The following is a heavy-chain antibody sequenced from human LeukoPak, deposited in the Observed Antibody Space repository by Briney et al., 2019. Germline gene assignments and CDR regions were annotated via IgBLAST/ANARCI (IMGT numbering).Heavy chain of an antibody. J-gene: IGHJ4*02. CDR1: GFTFSSCA. CDR2: ISSNGGST. V-gene: IGHV3-64*01. D-gene: IGHD6-19*01. Sequence: PGGSLRLSCAASGFTFSSCAMHWVRQAPGKVLEYVSAISSNGGSTYYANSVKGRFTISRDNSKNTLYLQMGSLRAEDMAVYYCARGLVAGSSLFAFDYWGQGTLVTVSS. CDR3: ARGLVAGSSLFAFDY.